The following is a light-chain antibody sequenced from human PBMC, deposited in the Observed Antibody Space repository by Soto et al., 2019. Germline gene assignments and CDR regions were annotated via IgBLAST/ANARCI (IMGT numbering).Light chain of an antibody. CDR1: QSVSSN. Sequence: EIVMTQSPATLSVSPGERATLSCRASQSVSSNLAWYQQKSGQAPRLLMYGASTRASGIPARFSGSGSGTEFTLTISSLQSEDFAVYYCQQYDNWPRTFGQGTKVDI. V-gene: IGKV3-15*01. CDR2: GAS. CDR3: QQYDNWPRT. J-gene: IGKJ1*01.